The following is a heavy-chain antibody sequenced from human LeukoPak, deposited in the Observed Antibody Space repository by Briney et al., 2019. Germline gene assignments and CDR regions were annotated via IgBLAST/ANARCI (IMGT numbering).Heavy chain of an antibody. Sequence: TCXXSXXSXSSXXXXXSWIRQHXGKGLEWIGYIYYSGSTYYNPSLKSQVTISVDTSKNQFSLKLSSVTAADTAVYYCARTTVTTWVTFDLWGRGTLVTVSS. J-gene: IGHJ2*01. CDR2: IYYSGST. V-gene: IGHV4-31*01. D-gene: IGHD4-11*01. CDR3: ARTTVTTWVTFDL. CDR1: XXSXSSXXXX.